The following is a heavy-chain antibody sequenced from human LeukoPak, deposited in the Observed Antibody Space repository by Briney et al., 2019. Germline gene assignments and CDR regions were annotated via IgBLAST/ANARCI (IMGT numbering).Heavy chain of an antibody. V-gene: IGHV4-30-4*01. Sequence: SQTLSLTCTVSGGSISSGDYYWSWIRQPPGKGLEWIGYIYYSGSTYYNPSLKSRVTISVDTSKNQFSLKLSSVTAADTAVYYCARAGAAPYGYFDYWGQGTLVTVSS. CDR1: GGSISSGDYY. J-gene: IGHJ4*02. D-gene: IGHD1-26*01. CDR3: ARAGAAPYGYFDY. CDR2: IYYSGST.